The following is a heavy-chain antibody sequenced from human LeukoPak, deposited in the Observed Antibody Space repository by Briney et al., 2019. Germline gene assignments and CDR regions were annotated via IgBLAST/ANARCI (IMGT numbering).Heavy chain of an antibody. Sequence: PGGSLRLSCSASGFTFSSYAMHWVRQAPGKGLEYVSAISSNGATTYYADSVKGRFTISRDNSTNTLYFQMSSLRPEDTAVYYCVKIVMAGGYFDYWGQGTLVTVSS. CDR2: ISSNGATT. J-gene: IGHJ4*02. CDR3: VKIVMAGGYFDY. CDR1: GFTFSSYA. V-gene: IGHV3-64*05. D-gene: IGHD3-16*01.